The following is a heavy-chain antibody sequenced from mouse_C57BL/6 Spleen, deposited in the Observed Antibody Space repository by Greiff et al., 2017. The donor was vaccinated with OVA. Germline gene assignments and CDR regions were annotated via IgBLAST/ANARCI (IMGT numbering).Heavy chain of an antibody. Sequence: EVQLQESGPELVKPGASVKMSCKASGYTFTDYNMHWVKQSHGKSLEWIGYINPNNGGTSYNQKFKGKATLTVNKSSSTAYMELRSLTSEDSAVYYCARWLLTAYFDYWGQGTTLTVSS. J-gene: IGHJ2*01. CDR3: ARWLLTAYFDY. CDR1: GYTFTDYN. CDR2: INPNNGGT. D-gene: IGHD2-3*01. V-gene: IGHV1-22*01.